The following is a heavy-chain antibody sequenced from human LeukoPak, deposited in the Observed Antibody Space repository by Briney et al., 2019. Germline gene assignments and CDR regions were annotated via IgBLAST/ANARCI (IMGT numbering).Heavy chain of an antibody. J-gene: IGHJ3*02. CDR3: ASAVVVHAFDI. D-gene: IGHD2-15*01. CDR1: GFTFSSYW. Sequence: GGSLRLSCAASGFTFSSYWMHWVRQAPGKGLVWVSRINSDGSRTNYADSVKGRFTISRDNSKNTLYLQMNSLRAEDTAVYYCASAVVVHAFDIWGQGTMVTVSS. V-gene: IGHV3-74*01. CDR2: INSDGSRT.